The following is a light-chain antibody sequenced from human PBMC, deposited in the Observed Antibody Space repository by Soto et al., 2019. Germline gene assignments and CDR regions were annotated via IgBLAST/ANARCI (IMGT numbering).Light chain of an antibody. CDR3: QQRSNWPLT. CDR1: QSVSNY. J-gene: IGKJ4*01. CDR2: DAS. V-gene: IGKV3-11*01. Sequence: EIVLTQSPATLSLSPGESTTLSCRASQSVSNYLAWYQQKPGQAPRVLIYDASNRATGIPARFSGSGSGTDFTLTISSLEPEDFEVYYCQQRSNWPLTSGGGNKVEIE.